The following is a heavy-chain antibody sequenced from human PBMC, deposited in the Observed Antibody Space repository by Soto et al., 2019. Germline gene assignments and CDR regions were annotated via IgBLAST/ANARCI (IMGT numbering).Heavy chain of an antibody. CDR3: ARDPQGLGWLKPFDY. Sequence: EVQLVESGGGLVQPGGSLRLSCAASGFTFSSYSMNWVRQAPGKGLEWVSYISSSSSTIYYADSVKGRFTISRDNAKNSLYLHMNSLRDEDTAVYYCARDPQGLGWLKPFDYWGQGTLVTVSS. CDR1: GFTFSSYS. J-gene: IGHJ4*02. CDR2: ISSSSSTI. V-gene: IGHV3-48*02. D-gene: IGHD3-3*01.